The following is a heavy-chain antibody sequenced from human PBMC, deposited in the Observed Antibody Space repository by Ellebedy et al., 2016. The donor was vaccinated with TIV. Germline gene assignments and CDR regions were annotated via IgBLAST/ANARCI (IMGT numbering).Heavy chain of an antibody. Sequence: GGSLRLXXVASGFTFSSYWMSWVRQPSGKGLEWVANIKQDGSEKHYVDSVKGRFTISRDNAKNSLYLQMNSLRGEDTAMYYCARAPAEGTFDYWGQGTLVTVSS. CDR3: ARAPAEGTFDY. V-gene: IGHV3-7*01. J-gene: IGHJ4*02. CDR1: GFTFSSYW. D-gene: IGHD1-1*01. CDR2: IKQDGSEK.